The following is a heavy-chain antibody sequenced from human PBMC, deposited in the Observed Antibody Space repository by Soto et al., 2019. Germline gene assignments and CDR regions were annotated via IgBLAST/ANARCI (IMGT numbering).Heavy chain of an antibody. V-gene: IGHV3-66*01. J-gene: IGHJ5*02. CDR2: IYAGGNT. CDR1: GFSVSSNY. D-gene: IGHD3-10*01. Sequence: GGSLRLSCAASGFSVSSNYMSWVRQAPGKGLEWVSVIYAGGNTHYADSVEGRFTISRDNSNNMLYLQMNSLRAEDTAVYYCAKSGVWFGSNWFDPWGQGTLVTVSS. CDR3: AKSGVWFGSNWFDP.